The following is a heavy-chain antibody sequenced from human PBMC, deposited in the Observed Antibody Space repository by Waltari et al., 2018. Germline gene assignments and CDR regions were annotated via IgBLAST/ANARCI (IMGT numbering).Heavy chain of an antibody. Sequence: QVQLVQSGAEVKKPGASVKVSCKVSGYTLTELSMHWVRQAPGKGLEWRGGFDPEHGETIYAKKVQDRVTMTEDTSTDTAYMELSSLRSEYTAVYYCATDSDYVWGSYRPRGAFDIWGQGTMVTVSS. V-gene: IGHV1-24*01. J-gene: IGHJ3*02. CDR2: FDPEHGET. D-gene: IGHD3-16*02. CDR3: ATDSDYVWGSYRPRGAFDI. CDR1: GYTLTELS.